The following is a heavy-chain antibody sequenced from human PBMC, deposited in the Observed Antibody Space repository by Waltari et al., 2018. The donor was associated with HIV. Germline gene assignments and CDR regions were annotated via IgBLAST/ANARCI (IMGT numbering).Heavy chain of an antibody. Sequence: QVALPQWGARLLEPSETLYTPCAVLAGSFSSYCWNLIRWPPRKGLECIGEINHSGRTSYNPSLKSRVTISVATSKNQFSLKLTSVTAADTAVYYCAAAYYGFWSAIYISGAFDSWGQGTMVTVSS. D-gene: IGHD3-3*01. CDR1: AGSFSSYC. V-gene: IGHV4-34*01. CDR3: AAAYYGFWSAIYISGAFDS. CDR2: INHSGRT. J-gene: IGHJ3*02.